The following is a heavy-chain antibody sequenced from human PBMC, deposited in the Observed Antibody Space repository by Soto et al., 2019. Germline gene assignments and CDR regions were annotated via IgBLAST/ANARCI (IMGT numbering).Heavy chain of an antibody. V-gene: IGHV4-31*03. CDR2: IYYSGST. D-gene: IGHD3-10*01. CDR1: GGSISSGGYY. Sequence: PSETLSLTCTVSGGSISSGGYYWSWIRQHPGKGLEWIGYIYYSGSTYYNPSLKSRVTISVDTSKNQFSLKLSSVTAADTAVYYCARDTWDYGSGSYHYYFDYWGQGTLVTVS. J-gene: IGHJ4*02. CDR3: ARDTWDYGSGSYHYYFDY.